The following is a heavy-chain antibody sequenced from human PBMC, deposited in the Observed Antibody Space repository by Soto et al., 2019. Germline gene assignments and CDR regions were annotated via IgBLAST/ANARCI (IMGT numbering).Heavy chain of an antibody. D-gene: IGHD6-6*01. CDR2: ISSSSSYI. J-gene: IGHJ4*02. CDR3: ARVGGQLVPGFDY. V-gene: IGHV3-21*01. Sequence: EVQLVESGGGLVKPGVSLRLSCAASGFTFSSYSMNWVRQAPGKGLEWVSSISSSSSYISYADSVKGRFTISRDNAKNSLYLQMNSLRAEDTAVYYCARVGGQLVPGFDYWGQGTLVTVSS. CDR1: GFTFSSYS.